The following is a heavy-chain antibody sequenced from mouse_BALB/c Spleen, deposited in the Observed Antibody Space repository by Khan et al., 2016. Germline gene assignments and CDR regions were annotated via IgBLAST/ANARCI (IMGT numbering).Heavy chain of an antibody. D-gene: IGHD1-1*01. CDR3: ARVADGSSPYYAMDY. CDR2: IWAGGST. V-gene: IGHV2-9*02. CDR1: GFSLPSYG. Sequence: VQLQESGPGLVAPSQSLSITCTVSGFSLPSYGVHWVRQPPGKGLEWLGVIWAGGSTNYNSALMSRLSISKDNSKSQVFLKMNSLQTDDTAMYYCARVADGSSPYYAMDYWGRGTSVTVSS. J-gene: IGHJ4*01.